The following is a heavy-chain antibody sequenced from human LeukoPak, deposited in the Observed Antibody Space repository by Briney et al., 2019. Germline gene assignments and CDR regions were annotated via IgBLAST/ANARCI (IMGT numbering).Heavy chain of an antibody. CDR3: ARGGNWDFDY. V-gene: IGHV4-4*02. D-gene: IGHD7-27*01. CDR1: GVSITSHPW. Sequence: SETLSFTCAVSGVSITSHPWNWVRQPPGKGLEWIGEMYNSGTGTYKPSLRSRVTMFFDESKNHFSLKLNSVTAADTAVYYCARGGNWDFDYWGQGVLVFVSS. CDR2: MYNSGTG. J-gene: IGHJ4*02.